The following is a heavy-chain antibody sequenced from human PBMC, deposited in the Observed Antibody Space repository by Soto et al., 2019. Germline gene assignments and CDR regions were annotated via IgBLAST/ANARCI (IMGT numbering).Heavy chain of an antibody. CDR1: GYTFTSYA. CDR2: INAGNGST. D-gene: IGHD6-13*01. CDR3: ARVTYSSSWTYAFDI. Sequence: ASVKVSCKASGYTFTSYAMHWVRQAPGQRLEWMGWINAGNGSTKYSQKFQGRVTITRDTSASTAYMELSSLRSEDTAVYYCARVTYSSSWTYAFDICGQGTMLTVSS. J-gene: IGHJ3*02. V-gene: IGHV1-3*01.